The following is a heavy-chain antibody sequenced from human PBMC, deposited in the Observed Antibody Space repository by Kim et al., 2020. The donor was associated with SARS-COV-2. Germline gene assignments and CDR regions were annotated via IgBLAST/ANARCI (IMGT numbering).Heavy chain of an antibody. D-gene: IGHD3-3*01. CDR2: IYYSGST. CDR1: GGSISSYY. V-gene: IGHV4-59*01. CDR3: ARGGNTYYDFWSGYYTNYYYGMDV. Sequence: SETLSLTCTVSGGSISSYYWSWIRQPPGKGLEWIGYIYYSGSTNYNPSLKSRVTISVDTSKNQFSLKLSSVTAADTAVYYCARGGNTYYDFWSGYYTNYYYGMDVWGQGTTVTVSS. J-gene: IGHJ6*02.